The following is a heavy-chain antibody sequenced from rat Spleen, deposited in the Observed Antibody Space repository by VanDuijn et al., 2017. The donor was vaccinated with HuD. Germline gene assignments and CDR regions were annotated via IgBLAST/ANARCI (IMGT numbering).Heavy chain of an antibody. Sequence: EVQLVESGGGLVQPGRSLKLSCVASGFTFNNYWMTWIRQAPGKGLEWVASITNTGGSTYYPDSVKGRFTISRDNAKSTLYLQMNSLRSEDTATYYCTRRSYMGDYFDYWGQGVMVTVSS. CDR3: TRRSYMGDYFDY. D-gene: IGHD1-3*01. CDR2: ITNTGGST. J-gene: IGHJ2*01. CDR1: GFTFNNYW. V-gene: IGHV5-31*01.